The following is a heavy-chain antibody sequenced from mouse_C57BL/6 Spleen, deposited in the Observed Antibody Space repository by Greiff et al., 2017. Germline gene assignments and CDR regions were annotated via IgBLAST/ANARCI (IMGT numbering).Heavy chain of an antibody. Sequence: QVQLQQPGAELVKPGASVKLSCKASGYTFTSYWMHWVKQRPGQGLEWIGMIHPNSGSTNYNEKFKSKATLTVDKSSSTAYMQLSSLTSEDSAVYYCARERETGPYFDYWGQGTTLTVSS. CDR3: ARERETGPYFDY. J-gene: IGHJ2*01. CDR1: GYTFTSYW. D-gene: IGHD4-1*01. V-gene: IGHV1-64*01. CDR2: IHPNSGST.